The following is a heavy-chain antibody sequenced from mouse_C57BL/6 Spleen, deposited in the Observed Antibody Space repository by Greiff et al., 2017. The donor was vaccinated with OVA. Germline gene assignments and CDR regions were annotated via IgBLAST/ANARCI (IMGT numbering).Heavy chain of an antibody. D-gene: IGHD2-3*01. Sequence: DVKLQESGAELVRPGASVKLSCTASGFNIKDYYMHWVKQRPEQGLEWIGRIDPEDGDTEYAPKFQGKATMTADTSSNTAYLQLSSLTSEDTAVYYCTPYDGYYLAWFAYWGQGTLVTVSA. J-gene: IGHJ3*01. CDR3: TPYDGYYLAWFAY. CDR1: GFNIKDYY. CDR2: IDPEDGDT. V-gene: IGHV14-1*01.